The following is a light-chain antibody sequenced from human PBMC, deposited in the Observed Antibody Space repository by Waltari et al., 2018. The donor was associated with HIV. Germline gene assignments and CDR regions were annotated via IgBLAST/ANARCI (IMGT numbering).Light chain of an antibody. V-gene: IGLV1-47*01. Sequence: SVMTQPPSASGTPGQKVNISCSGSSDNIGGRYVYWYQKVPGAAPKLLIFRNNQRPSGVHARFSAPKSGTSAFLAITGLRSDDEAEYYCATWHDRLWVFGGGTKVTVL. CDR1: SDNIGGRY. CDR2: RNN. J-gene: IGLJ3*02. CDR3: ATWHDRLWV.